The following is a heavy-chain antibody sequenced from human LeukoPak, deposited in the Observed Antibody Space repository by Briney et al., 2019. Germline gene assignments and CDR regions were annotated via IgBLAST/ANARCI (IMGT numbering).Heavy chain of an antibody. CDR3: ARGFFALTRWFDP. Sequence: PGVSLRLSCAASGFTFSSYSMNWIRQPPGKGLEWIGEINHSGSTNYNPSLKSRVTISVDTSKNQFSLKLSSVTAADTAVYYCARGFFALTRWFDPWGQGTLVTVSS. J-gene: IGHJ5*02. V-gene: IGHV4-34*01. D-gene: IGHD3-3*01. CDR1: GFTFSSYS. CDR2: INHSGST.